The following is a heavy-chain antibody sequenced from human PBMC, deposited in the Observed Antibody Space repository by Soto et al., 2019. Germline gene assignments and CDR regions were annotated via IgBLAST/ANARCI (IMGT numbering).Heavy chain of an antibody. CDR1: GSTFSNDW. CDR2: INSDCSST. J-gene: IGHJ6*02. V-gene: IGHV3-74*01. Sequence: EVQLVESGGGLLQPGGSLRLSCAVSGSTFSNDWMHWVRQAPGKGLVWVSHINSDCSSTNYADFVKGRITIARDNAKNTVYLQMNSLRTQDTAVYYCARDRSYSLDVWGQGTTVTVSS. CDR3: ARDRSYSLDV.